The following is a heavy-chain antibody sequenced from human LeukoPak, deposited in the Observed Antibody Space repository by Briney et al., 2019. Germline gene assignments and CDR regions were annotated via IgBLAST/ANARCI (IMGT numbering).Heavy chain of an antibody. Sequence: GGSLRLSCAASGFTFSSYDMHWVRQATGKGLEWVSAIGTAGDTYYPGSVKGRFTISRDNSKNTLYLQMNSLRAEDTAVYYCAREANVYYFDYWGQGTLVTVSS. V-gene: IGHV3-13*01. D-gene: IGHD1-1*01. CDR2: IGTAGDT. CDR1: GFTFSSYD. CDR3: AREANVYYFDY. J-gene: IGHJ4*02.